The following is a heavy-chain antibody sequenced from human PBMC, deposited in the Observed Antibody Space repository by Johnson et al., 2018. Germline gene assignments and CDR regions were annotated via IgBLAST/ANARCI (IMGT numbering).Heavy chain of an antibody. D-gene: IGHD3-10*01. V-gene: IGHV3-33*01. CDR3: SRHQLLLGFGESPPGNAFDI. CDR2: IWYDGSNK. J-gene: IGHJ3*02. Sequence: QVQLVESGGGVVQPGRSLRLSCAASGFTFSSYGMHWVRQAPGKGLEWVAVIWYDGSNKYYADSVKGRFTISRDNSKNTLYLQMNSLRAEDTAVYYCSRHQLLLGFGESPPGNAFDIWGQGTMVTVAS. CDR1: GFTFSSYG.